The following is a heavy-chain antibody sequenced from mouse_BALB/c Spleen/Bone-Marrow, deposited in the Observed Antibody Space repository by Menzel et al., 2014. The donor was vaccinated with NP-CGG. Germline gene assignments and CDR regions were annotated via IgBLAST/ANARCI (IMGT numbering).Heavy chain of an antibody. CDR3: ARTXXXXXXXXDY. CDR2: ILPGSGSS. J-gene: IGHJ4*01. V-gene: IGHV1-9*01. CDR1: GYTFSNYW. Sequence: VQLQQSGAELMKPGASVKISCKATGYTFSNYWIEWIKQRPGHGLEWIGEILPGSGSSNYNEKLKGKATFTADTSSNTAYMQLSSLTSEDSAVYYCARTXXXXXXXXDYWGQGTSVTVSS.